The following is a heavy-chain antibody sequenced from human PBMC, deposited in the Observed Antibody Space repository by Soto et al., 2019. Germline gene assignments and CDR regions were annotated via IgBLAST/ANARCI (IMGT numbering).Heavy chain of an antibody. J-gene: IGHJ4*02. CDR1: VFTFSDYY. D-gene: IGHD1-7*01. CDR2: ISSSGSTI. Sequence: GSLRLSCAASVFTFSDYYMSWIRQAPGKGLEWVSYISSSGSTIYYADSVKGRFTISRDNAKNSLYLQMNSLRAEDTAVYYCARETYNWNYVFDYWGQGTLVTVSS. V-gene: IGHV3-11*01. CDR3: ARETYNWNYVFDY.